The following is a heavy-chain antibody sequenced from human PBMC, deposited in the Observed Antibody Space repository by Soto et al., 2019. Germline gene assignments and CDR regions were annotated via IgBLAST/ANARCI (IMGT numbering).Heavy chain of an antibody. CDR3: AKTEWLVYYYYYMDV. V-gene: IGHV3-23*01. CDR1: GFTFSSYA. J-gene: IGHJ6*03. Sequence: GGSLRLSCAASGFTFSSYAMSWVRQAPGKGLEWVSAISGSGGSTYYADSVKGRFTISRDNSKNTLYLQMNSLRAEDTAVYYCAKTEWLVYYYYYMDVWGKGTMVTVSS. D-gene: IGHD6-19*01. CDR2: ISGSGGST.